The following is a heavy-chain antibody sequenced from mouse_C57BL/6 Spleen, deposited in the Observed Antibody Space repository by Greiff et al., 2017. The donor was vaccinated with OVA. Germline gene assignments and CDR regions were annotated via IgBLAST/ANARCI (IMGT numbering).Heavy chain of an antibody. CDR1: GFTFSSYA. J-gene: IGHJ2*01. CDR3: ASDSYYSNGGNYFDY. Sequence: EVQVVESGGGLVKPGGSLKLSCAASGFTFSSYAMSWVRQTPEKRLEWVATISDGGSYTYYPDNVKGRFTISRDNAKNNLYLQMSHLKSEDTAMYYCASDSYYSNGGNYFDYWGQGTTLTVSS. D-gene: IGHD2-5*01. V-gene: IGHV5-4*01. CDR2: ISDGGSYT.